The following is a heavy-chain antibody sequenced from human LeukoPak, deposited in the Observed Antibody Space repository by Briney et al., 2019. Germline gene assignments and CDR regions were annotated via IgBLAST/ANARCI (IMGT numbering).Heavy chain of an antibody. CDR2: IYHSGST. CDR1: GDSISTYY. D-gene: IGHD4-11*01. CDR3: ARERYSNYNWFDP. J-gene: IGHJ5*02. Sequence: SETLSLTCTVSGDSISTYYWSWIRQPPGKGLEWIGYIYHSGSTNYNPSLKSRVSISVDTSKNQFSLELSSVTAADTAVYYCARERYSNYNWFDPWGQGTLVTVSS. V-gene: IGHV4-59*01.